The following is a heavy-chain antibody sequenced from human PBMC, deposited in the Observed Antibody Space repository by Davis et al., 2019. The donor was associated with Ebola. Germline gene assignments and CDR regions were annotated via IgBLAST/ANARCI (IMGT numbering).Heavy chain of an antibody. CDR3: ATNTTSAGFDH. CDR2: IYYTGST. Sequence: PSETLSLTCTVSGASISSGGYYWNWIRQLPGKGLEWIGYIYYTGSTYYNPSLKSRVTMSVNTSKNHFSLELTSVTAADTAVYYCATNTTSAGFDHWGQGTQVSVSA. D-gene: IGHD1-14*01. V-gene: IGHV4-31*03. CDR1: GASISSGGYY. J-gene: IGHJ5*02.